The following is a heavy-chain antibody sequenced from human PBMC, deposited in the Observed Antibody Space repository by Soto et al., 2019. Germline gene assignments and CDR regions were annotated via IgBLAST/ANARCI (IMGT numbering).Heavy chain of an antibody. J-gene: IGHJ5*02. CDR1: GFTFSSYA. Sequence: GGSLRLSCSASGFTFSSYAMHWVRQAPGKGLEYVSAISSNGGSTYYADSVKGRFTISRDNSKNTLYLQMSSLRAEDTAVYYCVKDRQYQLLSYNWFDPWGQGTLVTVS. CDR3: VKDRQYQLLSYNWFDP. D-gene: IGHD2-2*01. V-gene: IGHV3-64D*06. CDR2: ISSNGGST.